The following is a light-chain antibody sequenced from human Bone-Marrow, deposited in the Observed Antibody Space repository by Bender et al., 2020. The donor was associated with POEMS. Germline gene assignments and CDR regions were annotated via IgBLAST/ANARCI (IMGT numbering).Light chain of an antibody. CDR1: SSSIGRTF. CDR3: SAWDGGLSGRV. V-gene: IGLV1-47*01. Sequence: HSVSTQPPSASGNPGQRVTISCSGSSSSIGRTFVHWYQQLPGAAPKHLIYRNDQRPTGVHDRFSGSKSGTSAAVAISGLRSEDEAVYFYSAWDGGLSGRVFGGGTKLTVL. J-gene: IGLJ3*02. CDR2: RND.